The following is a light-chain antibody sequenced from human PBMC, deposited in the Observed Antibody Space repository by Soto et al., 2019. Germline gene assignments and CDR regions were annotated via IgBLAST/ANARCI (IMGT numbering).Light chain of an antibody. Sequence: QSALTQPASVSGSPGQSIAISCTGTSSDVGSYNLVSWYQHHPGKAPKLMIYEVTKRPSGVSDRFFASKSGNTASLTISGLQAEDEADYFCCSYAGGSTPWVFGGGTKL. CDR3: CSYAGGSTPWV. CDR1: SSDVGSYNL. J-gene: IGLJ3*02. V-gene: IGLV2-23*02. CDR2: EVT.